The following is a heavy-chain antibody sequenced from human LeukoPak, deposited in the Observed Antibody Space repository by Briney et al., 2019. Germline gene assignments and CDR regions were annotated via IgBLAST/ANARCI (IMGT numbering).Heavy chain of an antibody. V-gene: IGHV4-39*07. CDR3: ARSVSAYAGRGWFEP. J-gene: IGHJ5*02. CDR1: GGSIRSLGYS. CDR2: MYYTGTT. D-gene: IGHD5-12*01. Sequence: SQTLSPTSSVSGGSIRSLGYSWGWIRQPPGKGLEWIASMYYTGTTYYNPSLKRRVTMSVDTSKNQFSLNLTSVTAADTAVFYCARSVSAYAGRGWFEPWGQGTLVTVSS.